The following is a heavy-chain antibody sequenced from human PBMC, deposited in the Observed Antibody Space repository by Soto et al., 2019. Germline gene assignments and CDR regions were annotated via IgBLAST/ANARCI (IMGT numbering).Heavy chain of an antibody. CDR1: GFTFSSYA. V-gene: IGHV3-30-3*01. CDR2: ISYDGSNK. D-gene: IGHD6-19*01. CDR3: ARGKGSGWYRGSAFDI. Sequence: QVQLVESGGGVVQPGRSLRLSCAASGFTFSSYAMHWVRQAPGKGLEWVAVISYDGSNKYYADSVKGRFTISRDNSKNTLYLQMNSLRAEDTAVYYCARGKGSGWYRGSAFDIWGQGTMVTVS. J-gene: IGHJ3*02.